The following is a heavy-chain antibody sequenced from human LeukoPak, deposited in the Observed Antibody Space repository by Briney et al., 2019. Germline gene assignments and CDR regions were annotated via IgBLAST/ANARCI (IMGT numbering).Heavy chain of an antibody. D-gene: IGHD3-10*01. CDR2: ISAYKGNT. J-gene: IGHJ4*02. V-gene: IGHV1-18*04. CDR3: ARRFGFGESVGDY. Sequence: GSSVKVSCKASAYTFTSDGISWVRQAPGQGLEWMGWISAYKGNTNYAQKLQGRVTMTTDTSTSTGYMELRSLRSDDTAVYYCARRFGFGESVGDYWGQGTLVTVSS. CDR1: AYTFTSDG.